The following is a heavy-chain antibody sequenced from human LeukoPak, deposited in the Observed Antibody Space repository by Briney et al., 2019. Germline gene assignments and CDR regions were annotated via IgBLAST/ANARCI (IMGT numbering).Heavy chain of an antibody. CDR2: IYYSGST. CDR3: ARQWYYYDSSGYWDY. CDR1: GGSISSSRDY. Sequence: TSETLSLTCTVSGGSISSSRDYWGWIRQPPGKGLEWIGNIYYSGSTDYNPSLKSRVTISVDTSKNEFSLKLTSVTAADTAVYYCARQWYYYDSSGYWDYWGQGTLVTVSS. J-gene: IGHJ4*02. V-gene: IGHV4-39*01. D-gene: IGHD3-22*01.